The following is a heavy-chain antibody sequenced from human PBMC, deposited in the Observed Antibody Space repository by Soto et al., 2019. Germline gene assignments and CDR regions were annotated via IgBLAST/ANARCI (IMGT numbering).Heavy chain of an antibody. CDR2: IKYSGTT. Sequence: QLQLQESGPGLVKPSETLSLTCTVSGGSISSSRCHWGWIRQPPGKGLEWMASIKYSGTTFYHTSLKRRVTLAVEPSKNQFARKHSSVTAAETAVYYCARHGITGSYYVAFDTGGQGTMVTFSS. J-gene: IGHJ3*02. CDR1: GGSISSSRCH. V-gene: IGHV4-39*01. D-gene: IGHD1-26*01. CDR3: ARHGITGSYYVAFDT.